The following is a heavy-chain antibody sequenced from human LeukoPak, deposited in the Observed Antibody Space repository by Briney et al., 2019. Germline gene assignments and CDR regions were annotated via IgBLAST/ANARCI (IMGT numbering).Heavy chain of an antibody. CDR1: GFTFSSYE. CDR3: AREDYDAFDI. J-gene: IGHJ3*02. V-gene: IGHV3-48*03. D-gene: IGHD3/OR15-3a*01. CDR2: ISSSGSSI. Sequence: PGGSLRLSCAASGFTFSSYEMNWVRQAPGKGLEWVSYISSSGSSIYYADSVKGRFTISRDNAKNSLYLQMNSLRAEDTAVYYCAREDYDAFDIWGRGTMVTVSS.